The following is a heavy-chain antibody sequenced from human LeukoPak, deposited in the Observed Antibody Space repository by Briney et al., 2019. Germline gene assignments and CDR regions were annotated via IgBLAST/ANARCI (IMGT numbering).Heavy chain of an antibody. CDR1: GFTFSNYW. CDR2: INRDGSER. CDR3: ARRNAMDV. J-gene: IGHJ6*02. V-gene: IGHV3-7*03. Sequence: GGSLRLSCAASGFTFSNYWMTWVRQAPGKGLEWVANINRDGSERYDVDSVKGRFTISRDDAKSSLYLQMNSLRAKDTAVYYCARRNAMDVWGQGTTVTVSS.